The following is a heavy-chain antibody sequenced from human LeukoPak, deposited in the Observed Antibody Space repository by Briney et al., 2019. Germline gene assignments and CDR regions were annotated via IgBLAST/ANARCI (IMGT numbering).Heavy chain of an antibody. CDR2: IYWDDDK. D-gene: IGHD6-13*01. CDR1: GFSLSTSGVG. V-gene: IGHV2-5*02. CDR3: AHSSSWYSGSAFDI. J-gene: IGHJ3*02. Sequence: SGPTLVKPTQTLTLTCTFSGFSLSTSGVGVGWIRQPPGKALEWLALIYWDDDKRYSPSLKSRLTITKDTSKDQVVLTMTNMDPVDTATYYCAHSSSWYSGSAFDIWGQGTMVTVSS.